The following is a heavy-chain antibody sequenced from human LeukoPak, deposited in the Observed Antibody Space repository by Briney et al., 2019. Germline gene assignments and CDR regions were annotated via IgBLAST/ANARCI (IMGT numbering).Heavy chain of an antibody. Sequence: GGSLRLSCAASGFTFSSYWMHWVRHAPGKGLVWVSRINTDGSSTSYADSVKGRFTISRDNAKNTLYLQMNSLRAEDTAVYYCARDWYSRANWFDPWGQGTLVTVSS. CDR1: GFTFSSYW. CDR3: ARDWYSRANWFDP. V-gene: IGHV3-74*01. D-gene: IGHD6-13*01. J-gene: IGHJ5*02. CDR2: INTDGSST.